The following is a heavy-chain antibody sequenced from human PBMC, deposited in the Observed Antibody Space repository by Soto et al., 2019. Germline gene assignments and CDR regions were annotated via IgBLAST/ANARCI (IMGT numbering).Heavy chain of an antibody. J-gene: IGHJ4*02. D-gene: IGHD1-7*01. CDR2: ISGSGGST. Sequence: GGSLRLSCAASGFAFSSYAMSWVRQAPGKGLEWVSAISGSGGSTYYADSVKGRFTISRDNSKNTLYLQMNSLRAEDTAVYYCAKLGELTPNFDYWGQGTLVTVSS. CDR1: GFAFSSYA. CDR3: AKLGELTPNFDY. V-gene: IGHV3-23*01.